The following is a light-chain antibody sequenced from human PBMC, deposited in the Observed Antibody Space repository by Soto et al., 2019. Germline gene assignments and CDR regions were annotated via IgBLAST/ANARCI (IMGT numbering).Light chain of an antibody. CDR2: GAS. CDR1: QSVSSN. Sequence: EIVMTQSPAPLSVSPGERATLSCRASQSVSSNLAWYQQKPGQAPRLLIYGASTRATGIPARFSGSGSGTDFTLTISSLQSEDFAVYYCQQYNNGWTFGQGTKVDIK. CDR3: QQYNNGWT. V-gene: IGKV3-15*01. J-gene: IGKJ1*01.